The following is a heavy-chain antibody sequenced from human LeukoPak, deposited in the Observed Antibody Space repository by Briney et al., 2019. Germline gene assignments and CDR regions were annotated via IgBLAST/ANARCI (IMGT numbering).Heavy chain of an antibody. CDR1: GYSISSAYY. D-gene: IGHD3-22*01. CDR2: MYHSGST. V-gene: IGHV4-38-2*02. CDR3: ARVTGYMIEDYFDY. Sequence: SETLSLTCSVSGYSISSAYYWGWIRQPPGKGLEWIGTMYHSGSTNYNPSLKSRVTISVDTSKNQFSLKLSSVTAADTAVYYCARVTGYMIEDYFDYWGQGTLVTVSS. J-gene: IGHJ4*02.